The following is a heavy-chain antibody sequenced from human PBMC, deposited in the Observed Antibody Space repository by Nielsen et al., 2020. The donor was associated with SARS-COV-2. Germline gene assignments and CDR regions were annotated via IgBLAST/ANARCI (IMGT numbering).Heavy chain of an antibody. CDR1: GFTFSSYS. J-gene: IGHJ4*02. CDR3: ARDLRYSSSWLYFDY. D-gene: IGHD6-13*01. V-gene: IGHV3-21*01. CDR2: ISSSSSYI. Sequence: GESLKISCAASGFTFSSYSMNWVRQAPGKGLEWVSSISSSSSYIYYADSVKGRFTISRDNAKNSLYLQMNSLRAEDTAVYYCARDLRYSSSWLYFDYWGQGTLVTVSS.